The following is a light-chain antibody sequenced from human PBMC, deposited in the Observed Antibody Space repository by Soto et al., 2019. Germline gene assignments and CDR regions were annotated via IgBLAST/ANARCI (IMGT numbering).Light chain of an antibody. CDR3: QHYNSYSEA. V-gene: IGKV1-5*03. CDR2: KAS. Sequence: DIQMTQSPSTLSASVGDRVTITCRASQSINNRVAWYQQKPGKAPKLLIYKASTLKSGVPSRFSGSGSGTEFTLTISSLQPDDFATYYCQHYNSYSEAFGQGTKVDI. CDR1: QSINNR. J-gene: IGKJ1*01.